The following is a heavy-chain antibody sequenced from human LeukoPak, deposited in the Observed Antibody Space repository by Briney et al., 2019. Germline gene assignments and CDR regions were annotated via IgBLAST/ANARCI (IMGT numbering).Heavy chain of an antibody. D-gene: IGHD3-22*01. CDR1: GFTFSSYA. CDR3: AKSYYYDSSGYYFPSADDY. Sequence: GGSLRLSCAASGFTFSSYAMSWVRQAPGKGLEWVSAISGSGGSTYYADSVKGRFTISRDNSKNTLYLQMNSLRAEDTAVYYCAKSYYYDSSGYYFPSADDYWGQGTLVTVSS. V-gene: IGHV3-23*01. CDR2: ISGSGGST. J-gene: IGHJ4*02.